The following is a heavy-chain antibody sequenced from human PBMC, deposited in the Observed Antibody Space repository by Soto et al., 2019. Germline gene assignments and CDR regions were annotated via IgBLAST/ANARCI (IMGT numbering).Heavy chain of an antibody. J-gene: IGHJ6*03. CDR1: GYTFTSYG. Sequence: ASVKVSCKASGYTFTSYGISWVRQAPGQGLEWMGWISAYNGNTNYAQKLQGRVTMTTDTSTSTAYMELRSLRSDDTAVYYCARDDLYGVLTYYYYYYYMDVLGKPTTVTVSS. CDR3: ARDDLYGVLTYYYYYYYMDV. V-gene: IGHV1-18*01. CDR2: ISAYNGNT. D-gene: IGHD4-17*01.